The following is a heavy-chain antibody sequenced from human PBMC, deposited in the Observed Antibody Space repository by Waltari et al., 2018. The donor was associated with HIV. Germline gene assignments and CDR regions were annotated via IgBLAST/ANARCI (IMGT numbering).Heavy chain of an antibody. V-gene: IGHV4-39*01. Sequence: QLQLQESGPGLVKPSETLSLTCAVSGGSVSSSSYFWGWIRQPPGKGLGWVGMIYYTGRAYYNPSLKGRVTISVDTSKNQFSLKVTSVTAADTAVYYCARHALRVGAAYWNFDLWGRGTLVTVSS. J-gene: IGHJ2*01. CDR3: ARHALRVGAAYWNFDL. CDR2: IYYTGRA. D-gene: IGHD1-26*01. CDR1: GGSVSSSSYF.